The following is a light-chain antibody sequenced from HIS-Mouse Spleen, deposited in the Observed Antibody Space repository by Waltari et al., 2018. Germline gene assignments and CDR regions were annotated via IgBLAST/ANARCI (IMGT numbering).Light chain of an antibody. CDR3: QQYYSYPV. J-gene: IGKJ4*01. Sequence: AIRMTQSPSSFSASTGDRVTITCRASQGISSYLAWYQQKPGKAPKLLIYAASTLQSGVPSRFSGSGSGTEFTLTISCLQSEDFATYYCQQYYSYPVFGGGTKVEIK. CDR2: AAS. V-gene: IGKV1-8*01. CDR1: QGISSY.